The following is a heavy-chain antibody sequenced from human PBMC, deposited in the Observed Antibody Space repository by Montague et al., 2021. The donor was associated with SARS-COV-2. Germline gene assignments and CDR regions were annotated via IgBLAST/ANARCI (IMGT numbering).Heavy chain of an antibody. J-gene: IGHJ4*02. Sequence: SETLSLTCGVSGGSFSSDNFFWVWMRPPPGKRLEWIVVLSNGGKTFENPSLKRRVTISVHTARNQLSLNVKSVTAADTAVYYCPRHRRYDVVTYYPDFWGQGILVTVSS. D-gene: IGHD3-9*01. CDR2: LSNGGKT. V-gene: IGHV4-39*01. CDR1: GGSFSSDNFF. CDR3: PRHRRYDVVTYYPDF.